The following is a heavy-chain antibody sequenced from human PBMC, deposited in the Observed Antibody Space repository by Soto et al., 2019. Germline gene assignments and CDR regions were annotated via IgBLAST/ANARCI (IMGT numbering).Heavy chain of an antibody. J-gene: IGHJ4*02. CDR3: ARLVPEYSGSYYLGWGY. CDR2: IRSKAYGGTT. CDR1: GFTFGAYA. D-gene: IGHD1-26*01. Sequence: EVQLVESGGGLVKPGRSLRLSCTASGFTFGAYAMSWFRQAPGKGLEWVGFIRSKAYGGTTEYAASVKVRFTISRDESKSIAYQQMNSQKPGDTSVYYCARLVPEYSGSYYLGWGYWGQGTLVTVSS. V-gene: IGHV3-49*05.